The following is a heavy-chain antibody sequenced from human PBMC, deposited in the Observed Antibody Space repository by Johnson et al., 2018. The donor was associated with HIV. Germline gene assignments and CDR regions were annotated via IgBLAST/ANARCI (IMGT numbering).Heavy chain of an antibody. D-gene: IGHD4-23*01. CDR1: GFTFDDYG. Sequence: VQLVESGGSVVRPGGSLRLSCAGSGFTFDDYGLSWVRQAPGKGLEWVAGMNWNGGSTGYADSVKGRYIISRDNAKRSLYLQMNGLRAEDTAVYYCAREQYGGNSNAGDGFDIWGQGTMVTVSS. CDR3: AREQYGGNSNAGDGFDI. V-gene: IGHV3-20*04. CDR2: MNWNGGST. J-gene: IGHJ3*02.